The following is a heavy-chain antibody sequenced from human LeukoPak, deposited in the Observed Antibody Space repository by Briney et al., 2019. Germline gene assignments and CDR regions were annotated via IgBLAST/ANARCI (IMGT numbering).Heavy chain of an antibody. J-gene: IGHJ4*02. V-gene: IGHV4-59*01. CDR2: IYYSGST. D-gene: IGHD6-19*01. CDR1: GGSISSYY. Sequence: PSETLSLTCTVSGGSISSYYWSWIRQPPGKGLEWIGYIYYSGSTNYNPSLKSRVTISVDTSKNQFSLKLSSVTAADTAVYYCAREAVAGGGLDYWGQGTLVTVSS. CDR3: AREAVAGGGLDY.